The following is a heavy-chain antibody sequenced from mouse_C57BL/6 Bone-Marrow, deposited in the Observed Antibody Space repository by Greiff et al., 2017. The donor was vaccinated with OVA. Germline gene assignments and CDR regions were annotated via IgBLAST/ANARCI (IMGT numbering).Heavy chain of an antibody. CDR1: GYTFTSYT. D-gene: IGHD3-2*02. CDR3: ARQLRPYYFDY. J-gene: IGHJ2*01. Sequence: QVQLQQSGAELARPGASVKMSCKASGYTFTSYTMHWVKQRPGQGLEWIGYINPSSGYTKYNQKFKDKATLTADKSSSTAYMQLNSLTSEDSAVYYCARQLRPYYFDYWGQGTTLTVSS. CDR2: INPSSGYT. V-gene: IGHV1-4*01.